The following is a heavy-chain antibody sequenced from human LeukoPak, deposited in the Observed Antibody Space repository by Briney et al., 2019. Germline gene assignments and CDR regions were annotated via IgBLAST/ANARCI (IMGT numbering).Heavy chain of an antibody. CDR2: INPDSGGT. CDR3: ARDPLCSSTSCEAPFDY. CDR1: GYTFTGYY. Sequence: ASVKVSCKASGYTFTGYYMHWVRQAPGQGLEWMGWINPDSGGTNYAQKFQGGVTMTRDTSITTAYMELSRLTSDDTAVYYCARDPLCSSTSCEAPFDYWGQGTLVTVSS. V-gene: IGHV1-2*02. J-gene: IGHJ4*02. D-gene: IGHD2-2*01.